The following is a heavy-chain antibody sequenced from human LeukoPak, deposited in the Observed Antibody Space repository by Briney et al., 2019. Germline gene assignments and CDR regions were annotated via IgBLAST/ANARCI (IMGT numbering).Heavy chain of an antibody. CDR2: IYYSGST. CDR3: AGGAATNFDY. Sequence: SETLSLTCTVSGGSISSGDYYWSWIRQPPGKGLEWIGYIYYSGSTYYNPSLKSRVTISVDTSKSQFSLKLSSVTAADTAVYYCAGGAATNFDYWGQGTLVTVSS. V-gene: IGHV4-30-4*01. D-gene: IGHD5-12*01. CDR1: GGSISSGDYY. J-gene: IGHJ4*02.